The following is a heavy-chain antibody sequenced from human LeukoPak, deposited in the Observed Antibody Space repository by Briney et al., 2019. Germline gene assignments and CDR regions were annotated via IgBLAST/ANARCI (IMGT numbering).Heavy chain of an antibody. CDR1: GGSISSYY. Sequence: SETLSLTCTVSGGSISSYYWSWIRQPPGKGLEWIGYISYSGSTNYNPSLKSRVTISVDKSQNHFSLKLSSVPAADTAVYYCARVMIVGAATYWFDPWGQGTLVTVSS. CDR3: ARVMIVGAATYWFDP. CDR2: ISYSGST. V-gene: IGHV4-59*01. J-gene: IGHJ5*02. D-gene: IGHD1-26*01.